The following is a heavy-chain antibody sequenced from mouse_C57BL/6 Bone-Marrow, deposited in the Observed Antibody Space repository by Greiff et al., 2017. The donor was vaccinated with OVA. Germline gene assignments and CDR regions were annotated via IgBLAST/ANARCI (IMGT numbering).Heavy chain of an antibody. Sequence: EVHLVESEGGLVQPGSSMKLSCTASGFTFSDYYMAWVRQVPEKGLEWVANINYDGSSTYYLDSLKSRFIIPRDNAKNILSLQMSSLKSEDTATDYWGRGGWDWYVDVWGTGTTVTGAS. CDR3: GRGGWDWYVDV. CDR1: GFTFSDYY. CDR2: INYDGSST. V-gene: IGHV5-16*01. D-gene: IGHD3-3*01. J-gene: IGHJ1*03.